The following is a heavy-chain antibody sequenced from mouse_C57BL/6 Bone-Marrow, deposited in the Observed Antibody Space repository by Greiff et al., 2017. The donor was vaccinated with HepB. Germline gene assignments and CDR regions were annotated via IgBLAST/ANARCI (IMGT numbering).Heavy chain of an antibody. CDR3: ARSLSNWDVGYWYFDV. CDR1: GYTFTGYW. Sequence: VKLQESGAELMKPGASVKLSCKATGYTFTGYWIEWVKQRPGHGLEWIGEILPGSGSTNYNEKFKGKATFTADTSSNPAYMQLSSLTTEDSAIYYCARSLSNWDVGYWYFDVWGTGTTVTVSS. V-gene: IGHV1-9*01. CDR2: ILPGSGST. J-gene: IGHJ1*03. D-gene: IGHD4-1*01.